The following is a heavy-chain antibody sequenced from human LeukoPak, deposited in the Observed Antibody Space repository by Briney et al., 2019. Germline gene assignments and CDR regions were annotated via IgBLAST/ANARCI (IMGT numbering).Heavy chain of an antibody. CDR1: GYTFTSYY. CDR3: ARDCDRSGYYCY. V-gene: IGHV1-18*04. Sequence: GASVKVSCKASGYTFTSYYMHWVRQAPGQGLEWMGWISAYNGNTNYAQLLQGRVTMTTDTSTSTAYMELRSLRSDDTAVYYCARDCDRSGYYCYWGQGTLVTVSS. CDR2: ISAYNGNT. J-gene: IGHJ4*02. D-gene: IGHD3-22*01.